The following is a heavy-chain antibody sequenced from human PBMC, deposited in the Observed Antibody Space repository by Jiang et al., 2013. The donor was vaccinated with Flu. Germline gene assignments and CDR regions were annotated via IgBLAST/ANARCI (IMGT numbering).Heavy chain of an antibody. CDR1: GDSVSSNSAA. V-gene: IGHV6-1*01. Sequence: QTLSLTCVISGDSVSSNSAAWNWIRQSPSRGLEWLGRTYYRSKWYNDYAVSVKSRITINPDTSKNQFSLQLNSVTPEDTAVYYCARDRDDIVVVPAAALDAFDIWGQGTNGHRLF. J-gene: IGHJ3*02. CDR2: TYYRSKWYN. CDR3: ARDRDDIVVVPAAALDAFDI. D-gene: IGHD2-2*01.